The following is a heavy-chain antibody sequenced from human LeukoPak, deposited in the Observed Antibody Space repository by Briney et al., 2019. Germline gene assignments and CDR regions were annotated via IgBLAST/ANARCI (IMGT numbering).Heavy chain of an antibody. CDR1: GFTFSSYS. Sequence: PGGSLRLSCAASGFTFSSYSMNWVRQAPGKGLEWVSSISSSSSYIYYADSVKGRFTISRDNAKNSLYLQMNSLRAEDTAVYHCARDEINYGSGSFDYWGQGTLATVSS. V-gene: IGHV3-21*01. J-gene: IGHJ4*02. CDR2: ISSSSSYI. CDR3: ARDEINYGSGSFDY. D-gene: IGHD3-10*01.